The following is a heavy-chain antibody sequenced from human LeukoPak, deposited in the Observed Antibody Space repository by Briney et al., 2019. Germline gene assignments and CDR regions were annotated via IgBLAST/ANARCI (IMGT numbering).Heavy chain of an antibody. V-gene: IGHV3-30*18. J-gene: IGHJ4*02. CDR1: GFTFSSYG. Sequence: GESLRLSCAASGFTFSSYGMHWVRQAPGKGLEWVAVISYDGSNKDYADSVKGRFTISRDNSKNTLYLQMNSLRAEDTAVYYCAKANYFDYWGQGTLVTVSS. CDR3: AKANYFDY. CDR2: ISYDGSNK.